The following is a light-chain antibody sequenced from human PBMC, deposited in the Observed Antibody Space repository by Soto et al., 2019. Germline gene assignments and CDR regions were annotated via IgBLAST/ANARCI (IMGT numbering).Light chain of an antibody. CDR1: QDISNY. Sequence: DIQMTQSPSSLSASVGDRVTITCQASQDISNYLNWYQQKPGKAPTLLIYDASNLETGVPSRFSGSGSGTEFTFTISSLQPEDIATYYCQQYDNLPPPFTFGPGTKVDIK. CDR3: QQYDNLPPPFT. J-gene: IGKJ3*01. CDR2: DAS. V-gene: IGKV1-33*01.